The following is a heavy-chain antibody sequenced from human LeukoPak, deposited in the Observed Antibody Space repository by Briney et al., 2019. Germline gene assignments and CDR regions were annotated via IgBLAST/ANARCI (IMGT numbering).Heavy chain of an antibody. D-gene: IGHD2-21*02. Sequence: GESLQISCKGSGYIFTTYWIGWVRQMPGKGLEWMGIIYPDDSDTRYSPSFQGQVTISADKSITTAYLQWTSLKASDTAMYYCARGGACGGDCYSPSSAFDIWGQGTMVTVSS. CDR1: GYIFTTYW. CDR3: ARGGACGGDCYSPSSAFDI. V-gene: IGHV5-51*01. J-gene: IGHJ3*02. CDR2: IYPDDSDT.